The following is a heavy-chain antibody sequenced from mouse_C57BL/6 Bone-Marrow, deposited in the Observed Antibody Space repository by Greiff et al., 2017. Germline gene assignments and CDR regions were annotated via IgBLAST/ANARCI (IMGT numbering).Heavy chain of an antibody. Sequence: EVKLQESGAELVRPGASVKLSCTASGFNIKDYYMHWVKQRPEQGLEWIGWIDPENGDTEYASKFQGKATITADTSSNTDYLQLSSLTSEDTAVYYYTTGGYDDYWGQGTTLTVSS. J-gene: IGHJ2*01. CDR3: TTGGYDDY. V-gene: IGHV14-4*01. CDR1: GFNIKDYY. D-gene: IGHD2-2*01. CDR2: IDPENGDT.